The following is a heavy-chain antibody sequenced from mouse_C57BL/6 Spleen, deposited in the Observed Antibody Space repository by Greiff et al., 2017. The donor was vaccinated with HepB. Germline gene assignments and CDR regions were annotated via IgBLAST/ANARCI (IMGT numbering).Heavy chain of an antibody. V-gene: IGHV1-55*01. CDR2: IYPGSGST. J-gene: IGHJ3*01. CDR3: ARREWDYDGFAY. Sequence: QVQLKQPGAELVKPGASVKMSCKASGYTFTSYWITWVKQRPGQGLEWIGDIYPGSGSTNYNEKFKSKATLTVDTSSSTAYMQLSSLTSEDSAVYYCARREWDYDGFAYWGQGTLVTVSA. CDR1: GYTFTSYW. D-gene: IGHD2-4*01.